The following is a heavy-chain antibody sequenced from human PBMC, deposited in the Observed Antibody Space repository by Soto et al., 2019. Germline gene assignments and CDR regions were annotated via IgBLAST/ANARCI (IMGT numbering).Heavy chain of an antibody. CDR2: ISSSSSTI. D-gene: IGHD1-26*01. V-gene: IGHV3-48*01. Sequence: EVQLVESGGGLVQPGGSLRLSCAASGFTFSSYNMNWVRKAPGKGLEWVSYISSSSSTIYYADSVKGRFTISRDNAKNSLYLQMNSLRPEDTAVYYCARFAVGDTFDHWGQPTLFTVSS. CDR3: ARFAVGDTFDH. CDR1: GFTFSSYN. J-gene: IGHJ4*02.